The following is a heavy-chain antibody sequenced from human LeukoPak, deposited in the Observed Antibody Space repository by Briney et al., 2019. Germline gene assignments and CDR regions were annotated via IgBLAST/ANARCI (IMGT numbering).Heavy chain of an antibody. CDR2: INTNTGNP. Sequence: GASVKVSCKASGYTFTSYAMNWVRQAPGQGLEWMGWINTNTGNPTYAQGFTGRFVFSLGTSVSTAYLQISSLKAEDTAVYYCARDIRDVLLWFGELPAGMDVWGQGTTVTVSS. CDR3: ARDIRDVLLWFGELPAGMDV. D-gene: IGHD3-10*01. CDR1: GYTFTSYA. J-gene: IGHJ6*02. V-gene: IGHV7-4-1*02.